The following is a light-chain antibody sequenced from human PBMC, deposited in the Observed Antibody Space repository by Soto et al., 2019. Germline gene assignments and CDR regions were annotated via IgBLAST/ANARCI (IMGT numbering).Light chain of an antibody. J-gene: IGLJ2*01. CDR3: SSYTTISPHVV. V-gene: IGLV2-14*01. CDR1: SSDVGGYNY. CDR2: DVS. Sequence: QSVLTQPASVSGSPGQSITISCTGTSSDVGGYNYVSWYQQHPGKAPKLMIYDVSNRPSGVSNRFSGSKSGNTTSLTISGLQAEDETDYYCSSYTTISPHVVFGGGTTLTVL.